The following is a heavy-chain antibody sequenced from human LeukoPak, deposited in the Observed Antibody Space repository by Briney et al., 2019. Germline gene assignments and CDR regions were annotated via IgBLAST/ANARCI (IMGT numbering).Heavy chain of an antibody. J-gene: IGHJ4*02. CDR1: GFTFSSYA. V-gene: IGHV3-23*01. CDR2: ISGSGGSA. CDR3: AKDHYYDSSGYYY. Sequence: PGGSLRLSCAASGFTFSSYAMSWVRQAPGKGLEWVSAISGSGGSAYYADSVKGRFTISRDNSKNTLYLQMNSLRAEDTAVYYCAKDHYYDSSGYYYWGQGTLVTVSS. D-gene: IGHD3-22*01.